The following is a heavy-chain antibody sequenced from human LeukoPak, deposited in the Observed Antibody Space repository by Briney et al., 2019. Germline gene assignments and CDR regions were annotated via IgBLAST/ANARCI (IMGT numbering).Heavy chain of an antibody. V-gene: IGHV3-23*01. J-gene: IGHJ4*02. Sequence: GGSLRLSCAASGFTFSSYAMSWVRQAPGKGLEWVSSISGNSGSTYYADSVKGRFTISRDNSKNTVYLQMNGLRAEDTAVYYCAKVSAWAMVGATYFDYWGQGTLVTVSS. CDR1: GFTFSSYA. CDR2: ISGNSGST. CDR3: AKVSAWAMVGATYFDY. D-gene: IGHD1-26*01.